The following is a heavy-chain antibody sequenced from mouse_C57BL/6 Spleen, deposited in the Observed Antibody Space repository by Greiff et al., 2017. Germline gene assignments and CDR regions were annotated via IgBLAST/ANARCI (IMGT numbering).Heavy chain of an antibody. CDR3: ARESSYCFDY. CDR2: ICRRGSST. D-gene: IGHD1-1*01. J-gene: IGHJ2*01. Sequence: QVQLQQSGPGLVQPGASVKLSCAASGYTFTSYAINWVRQTPGQGLEWVGCICRRGSSTNYNEKVKGKATLTVDTSSSTAYMELHSLTSEDSAVYFCARESSYCFDYWGQGTTLTVSS. V-gene: IGHV1-85*01. CDR1: GYTFTSYA.